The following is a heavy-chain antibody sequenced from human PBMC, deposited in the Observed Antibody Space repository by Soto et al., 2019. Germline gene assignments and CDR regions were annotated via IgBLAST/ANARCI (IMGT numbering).Heavy chain of an antibody. Sequence: QVQLQQWGAGLLKPSETLSLTCAVYGGSFSGYYWSWIRQPPGKGLGWIGEINHSGSTNYNPSLKSRVTISVDTSKNQFSLKLSSVTAADTAVYYCATFHYDSGGVYYFDYWGQGTLVTVSS. J-gene: IGHJ4*02. V-gene: IGHV4-34*01. CDR3: ATFHYDSGGVYYFDY. CDR2: INHSGST. D-gene: IGHD3-22*01. CDR1: GGSFSGYY.